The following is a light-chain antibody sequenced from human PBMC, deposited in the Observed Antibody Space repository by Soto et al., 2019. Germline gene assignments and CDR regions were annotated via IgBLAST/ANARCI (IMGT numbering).Light chain of an antibody. Sequence: QSALTQPASVSGSPGQSITISCTGTSSDVGSYNLVSWYQQHPGKAPKLMIYEGSKRPSVVSNRFSGSKSGNTASLTISGLQAEDEADYYCCSYAGSRVFGGGTQLTVL. CDR3: CSYAGSRV. V-gene: IGLV2-23*01. J-gene: IGLJ2*01. CDR1: SSDVGSYNL. CDR2: EGS.